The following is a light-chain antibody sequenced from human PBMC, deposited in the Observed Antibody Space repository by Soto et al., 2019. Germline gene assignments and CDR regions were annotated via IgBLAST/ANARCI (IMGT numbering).Light chain of an antibody. CDR2: GAS. V-gene: IGKV3-20*01. Sequence: EIVLTQSPGILSLSPRESASLSCGASQSISSSFLAWYQQKPGQAPRLLIYGASSRATGIPDRFSGTGSETDFTLTISRLEPEDFAVYYCQQYDNSPITFGQGTRLEIK. CDR1: QSISSSF. CDR3: QQYDNSPIT. J-gene: IGKJ5*01.